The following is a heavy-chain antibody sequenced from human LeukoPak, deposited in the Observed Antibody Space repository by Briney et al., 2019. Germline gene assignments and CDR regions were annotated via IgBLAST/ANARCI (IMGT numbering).Heavy chain of an antibody. V-gene: IGHV4-39*07. CDR1: GGSISSSSYY. CDR2: IYYSGST. J-gene: IGHJ3*02. CDR3: ARDRPPAFDI. Sequence: SETLSLTCTVSGGSISSSSYYWGWIRQPPGKGLEWIGSIYYSGSTYYNPSLKSRVTISVDTSKNQFSLKLSSVTAADTAVYYCARDRPPAFDIWGQGTMVTVSS.